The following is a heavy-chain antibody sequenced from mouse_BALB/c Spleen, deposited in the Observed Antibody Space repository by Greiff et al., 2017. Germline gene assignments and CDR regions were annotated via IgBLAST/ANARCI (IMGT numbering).Heavy chain of an antibody. CDR2: ISSGSSTI. CDR3: ARRDGNTTRGYAMDY. D-gene: IGHD1-1*01. Sequence: EVQGVESGGGLVQPGGSRKLSCAASGFTFSSFGMHWVRQAPEKGLEWVAYISSGSSTIYYADTVKGRFTISRDNPKNTLFLQMTSLRSEDTAMYYCARRDGNTTRGYAMDYWGQGTSVTVSS. V-gene: IGHV5-17*02. CDR1: GFTFSSFG. J-gene: IGHJ4*01.